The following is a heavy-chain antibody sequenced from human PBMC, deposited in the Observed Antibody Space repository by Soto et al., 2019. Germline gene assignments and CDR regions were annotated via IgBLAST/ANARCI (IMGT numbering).Heavy chain of an antibody. J-gene: IGHJ4*02. CDR3: ARAAICSGGSCYSRFVY. Sequence: QVPLVQSGAEVKKPGASVKVSCKASGYTFTSYAMHWVRQAPGQRLEWMGWINAGNGNTKYSQKFQGRVTITRDTSASTAYMELSSLRSEDTAVYYCARAAICSGGSCYSRFVYWGQGTLVTVSS. V-gene: IGHV1-3*01. CDR1: GYTFTSYA. D-gene: IGHD2-15*01. CDR2: INAGNGNT.